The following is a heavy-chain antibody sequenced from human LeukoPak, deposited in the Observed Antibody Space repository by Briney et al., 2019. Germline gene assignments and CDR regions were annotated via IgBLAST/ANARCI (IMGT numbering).Heavy chain of an antibody. Sequence: PGGSLRLSCAASGFTFSSYAMHWVRQAPGKGLEWVAVISYDGSNKYYADSVKGRFTISRDNSKNTLYLQMNSLRAEDTAVYYCARDPYRSGGSCYSGLSAEYFQHWGQGTLVTVSS. V-gene: IGHV3-30-3*01. J-gene: IGHJ1*01. CDR1: GFTFSSYA. CDR3: ARDPYRSGGSCYSGLSAEYFQH. CDR2: ISYDGSNK. D-gene: IGHD2-15*01.